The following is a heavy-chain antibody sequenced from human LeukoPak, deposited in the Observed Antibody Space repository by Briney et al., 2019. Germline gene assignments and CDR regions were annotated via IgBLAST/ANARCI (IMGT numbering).Heavy chain of an antibody. CDR1: GGSIRSYC. V-gene: IGHV4-59*08. Sequence: PSETLSLTCTVSGGSIRSYCWRWLPQPPGKGLEWIGYMYYSGSSNYNPSLKSRVTIVVDTSKNRFSLNLSSVTAADTAVYYCARHIGSSWVDAFDIWGQGTMLTVSS. CDR2: MYYSGSS. J-gene: IGHJ3*02. CDR3: ARHIGSSWVDAFDI. D-gene: IGHD6-13*01.